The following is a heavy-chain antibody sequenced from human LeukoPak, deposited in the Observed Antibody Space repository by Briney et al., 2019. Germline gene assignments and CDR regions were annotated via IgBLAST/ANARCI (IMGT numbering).Heavy chain of an antibody. Sequence: GRSLRLSCAAPGFTFISYGMHWVRQAPGKGLEWVAVIWYDGSNKYYADSVKGRFTISRDNSKNTRYLQMNSLRAEDTAVYYCAKDYYDSSGYPRYAFDIWGQGTMVTVSS. D-gene: IGHD3-22*01. V-gene: IGHV3-33*06. CDR3: AKDYYDSSGYPRYAFDI. J-gene: IGHJ3*02. CDR1: GFTFISYG. CDR2: IWYDGSNK.